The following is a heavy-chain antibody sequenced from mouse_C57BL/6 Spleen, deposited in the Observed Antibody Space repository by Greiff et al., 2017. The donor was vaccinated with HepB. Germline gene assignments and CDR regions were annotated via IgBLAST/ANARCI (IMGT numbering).Heavy chain of an antibody. D-gene: IGHD2-1*01. J-gene: IGHJ2*01. CDR3: ARDYGNFYYFDY. CDR2: INPNNGGT. V-gene: IGHV1-22*01. Sequence: EVQLQQSGPELVKPGASVKMSCKASGYTFTDYNMHWVKQSHGKSLEWIGYINPNNGGTSYNQKFKGKATLTVNKSSSTAYMELRSLTSEDSAVYYCARDYGNFYYFDYWGQGTTLTVSS. CDR1: GYTFTDYN.